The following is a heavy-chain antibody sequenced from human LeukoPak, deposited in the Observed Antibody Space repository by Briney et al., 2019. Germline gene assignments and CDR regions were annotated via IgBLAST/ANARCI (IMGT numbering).Heavy chain of an antibody. CDR2: ISGYNGHA. CDR1: GYTFSNYG. Sequence: GASVKVSCKASGYTFSNYGINWVRQAPGQGLEWMGWISGYNGHAKYAQKFQGRVTMTTDTSTSTAYMEVRSLRSDDTAVYYCARDRSPRHYYDTSDYQGAAEFWGQGTLVTVSS. V-gene: IGHV1-18*01. J-gene: IGHJ4*02. CDR3: ARDRSPRHYYDTSDYQGAAEF. D-gene: IGHD3-22*01.